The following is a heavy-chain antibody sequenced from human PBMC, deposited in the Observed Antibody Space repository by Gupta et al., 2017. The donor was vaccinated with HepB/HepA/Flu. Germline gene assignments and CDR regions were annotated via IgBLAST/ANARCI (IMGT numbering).Heavy chain of an antibody. CDR2: ISYDGSNR. J-gene: IGHJ6*02. V-gene: IGHV3-30-3*01. CDR1: GFTFSNYA. Sequence: QVQLVESGGGVVQPGRSLRLSCAASGFTFSNYAMHWVRQAPGKGLEWVAVISYDGSNRYYSDSVKGRFTISRDNSKNTLYLQVNSLRAEDTAVYYCARDNRNTNYGPGYYFYGVDVWGQGTTVTVYS. CDR3: ARDNRNTNYGPGYYFYGVDV. D-gene: IGHD1-14*01.